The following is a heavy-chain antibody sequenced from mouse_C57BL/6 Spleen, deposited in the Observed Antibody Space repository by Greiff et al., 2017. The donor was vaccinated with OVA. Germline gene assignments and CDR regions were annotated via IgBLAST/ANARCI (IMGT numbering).Heavy chain of an antibody. CDR3: ARGGYGSSYRYFDV. CDR1: GYTFTDYY. J-gene: IGHJ1*03. Sequence: VQLQQSGPELVKPGASVKISCKASGYTFTDYYMNWVKQSHGKSLEWIGDINPNNGGTSYNQKFKGKATLTVDKSSSTAYMELRSLTSEDSAVYYCARGGYGSSYRYFDVWGTGTTVTVSS. V-gene: IGHV1-26*01. CDR2: INPNNGGT. D-gene: IGHD1-1*01.